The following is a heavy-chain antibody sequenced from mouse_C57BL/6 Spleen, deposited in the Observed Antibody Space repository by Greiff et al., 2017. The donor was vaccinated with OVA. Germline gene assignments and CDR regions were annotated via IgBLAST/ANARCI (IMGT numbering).Heavy chain of an antibody. D-gene: IGHD2-1*01. Sequence: EVKLMESGGGLVKPGGSLKLSCAASGFTFSSYDMSWVRQTPEKRLEWVATISDGGSYTYYPANVKGRFTISRDNAKNNLYLQMNHLKSEDTAMYYCAREIYYGNYWYVDVWGTGTTVTVSS. CDR2: ISDGGSYT. V-gene: IGHV5-4*01. CDR1: GFTFSSYD. J-gene: IGHJ1*03. CDR3: AREIYYGNYWYVDV.